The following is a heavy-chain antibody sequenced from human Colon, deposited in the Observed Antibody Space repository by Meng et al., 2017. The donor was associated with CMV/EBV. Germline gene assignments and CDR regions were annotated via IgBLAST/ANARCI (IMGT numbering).Heavy chain of an antibody. D-gene: IGHD3-22*01. Sequence: GGSLRLSCAASGFSFTSFWMAWVRQAPGKGLEWVASIRQGGGETYYGDSMKDRFTISRDNGKDFLFLQMSSLRAEDTAVYYCAKPHEDYYYDTRGAYGMDVWGQGTTVTVSS. J-gene: IGHJ6*02. V-gene: IGHV3-7*03. CDR3: AKPHEDYYYDTRGAYGMDV. CDR1: GFSFTSFW. CDR2: IRQGGGET.